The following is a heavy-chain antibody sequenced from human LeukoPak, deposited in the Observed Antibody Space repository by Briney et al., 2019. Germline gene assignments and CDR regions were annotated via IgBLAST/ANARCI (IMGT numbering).Heavy chain of an antibody. CDR2: INPSGSST. CDR3: ARDGDIVVVPATLIDY. V-gene: IGHV1-46*01. D-gene: IGHD2-2*01. J-gene: IGHJ4*02. CDR1: GYTFTSYY. Sequence: ASVKVSCNASGYTFTSYYMHWVRQAPGQGLEWMGIINPSGSSTSYAQKFQGRVTMTRSTSKTTVYLELRSMRPEDTAVDYCARDGDIVVVPATLIDYWGQGTLVTVSS.